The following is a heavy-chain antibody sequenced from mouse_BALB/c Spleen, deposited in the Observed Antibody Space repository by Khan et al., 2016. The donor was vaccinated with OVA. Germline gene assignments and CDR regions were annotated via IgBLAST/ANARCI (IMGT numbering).Heavy chain of an antibody. J-gene: IGHJ2*01. CDR1: GYSITSDSA. D-gene: IGHD1-1*01. V-gene: IGHV3-2*02. CDR3: ARSVTITTVVATDFDY. Sequence: EVQLQESGPGLVRPSQSLSLTCTVTGYSITSDSAWNWIRQFPENKLEWMGYISYSGRTSYNPSLKSRISITRDTSKNQFFLQLNSLTTEYTATYYCARSVTITTVVATDFDYWGQGTTLTVSS. CDR2: ISYSGRT.